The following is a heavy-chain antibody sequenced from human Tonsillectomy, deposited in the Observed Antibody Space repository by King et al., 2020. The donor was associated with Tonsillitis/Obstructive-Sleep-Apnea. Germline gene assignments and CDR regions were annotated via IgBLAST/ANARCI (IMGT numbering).Heavy chain of an antibody. D-gene: IGHD2-15*01. V-gene: IGHV2-26*01. CDR3: ARIRRAPEIVENWFDP. CDR2: IFSNDEK. Sequence: TLKESGPVLVKPTETLTLTCTVSGFSLSNARMGVSWIRQPPGKALEWLAHIFSNDEKSYSTSLKSRLTISKDTSKSQVVLTMTNMDPVDTATYYCARIRRAPEIVENWFDPWGQGTLVTVSS. J-gene: IGHJ5*02. CDR1: GFSLSNARMG.